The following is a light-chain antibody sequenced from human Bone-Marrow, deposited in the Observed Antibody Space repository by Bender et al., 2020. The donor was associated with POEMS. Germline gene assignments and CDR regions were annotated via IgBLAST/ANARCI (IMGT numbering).Light chain of an antibody. CDR2: VNN. CDR3: QSYDSSLSGVV. J-gene: IGLJ2*01. V-gene: IGLV1-40*01. Sequence: QSVLTQPPSVSGAPGQRVTISCTGSSSNIGAGSDVHWYQQLPGTAPKLLIYVNNNRPSGVPDRFSGSNSGTSASLAIPGLRAEDEADYYCQSYDSSLSGVVFGGGTKLTVL. CDR1: SSNIGAGSD.